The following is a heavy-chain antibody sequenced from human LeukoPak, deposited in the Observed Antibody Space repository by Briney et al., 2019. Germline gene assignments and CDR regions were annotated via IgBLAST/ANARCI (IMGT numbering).Heavy chain of an antibody. D-gene: IGHD4-17*01. V-gene: IGHV3-74*01. CDR3: ARGESYDYYYYYYMDV. J-gene: IGHJ6*03. Sequence: GGSLRLSCAASGFTFSTYSMNWVRQAPGKGLVWVSRINSDGSSTSYADSVKGRFTISRDNAKNTLYLQMNSLRAEDTAVYYCARGESYDYYYYYYMDVWGKGTTVTISS. CDR2: INSDGSST. CDR1: GFTFSTYS.